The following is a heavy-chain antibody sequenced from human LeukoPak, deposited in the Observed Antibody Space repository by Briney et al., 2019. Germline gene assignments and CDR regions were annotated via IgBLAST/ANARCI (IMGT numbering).Heavy chain of an antibody. CDR3: AREAVAGAHNWFDP. J-gene: IGHJ5*02. V-gene: IGHV4-59*01. Sequence: SETLSLTCAVYGGSFSGYYWSWIRQPPGKGLEWIGYIYYSGSTNYNPSLKSRVTISVDTSKNQFSLKLTSVTAADTAVYYCAREAVAGAHNWFDPWGQGTLVTVSS. CDR1: GGSFSGYY. D-gene: IGHD6-19*01. CDR2: IYYSGST.